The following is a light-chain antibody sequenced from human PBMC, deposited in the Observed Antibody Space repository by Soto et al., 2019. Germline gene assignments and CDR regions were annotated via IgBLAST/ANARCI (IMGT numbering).Light chain of an antibody. J-gene: IGKJ2*01. Sequence: EIVLTQSPDILSLSPGERATLSCRASQSVRSSYLAWYQQRPGQAPRLLIYGASSRTTVIPDRFSGDGSGTEFTHPISRLEPEDFAVYYCQQYGCSPGYTFCQGTQLEIK. CDR3: QQYGCSPGYT. CDR2: GAS. CDR1: QSVRSSY. V-gene: IGKV3-20*01.